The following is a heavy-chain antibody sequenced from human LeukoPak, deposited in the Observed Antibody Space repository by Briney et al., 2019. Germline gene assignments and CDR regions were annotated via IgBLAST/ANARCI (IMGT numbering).Heavy chain of an antibody. J-gene: IGHJ6*03. D-gene: IGHD2/OR15-2a*01. V-gene: IGHV4-34*01. CDR3: ARRREGHTFYYYYYMDV. CDR1: GGSFSGFY. Sequence: SETLSLTCAVYGGSFSGFYWSWIRQPPEEGLEWIGEIDHSGSTNYNPSLKSRVTISVDTSKNQFSLKVSSVTAADTAVYYCARRREGHTFYYYYYMDVWGKGTTVTVSS. CDR2: IDHSGST.